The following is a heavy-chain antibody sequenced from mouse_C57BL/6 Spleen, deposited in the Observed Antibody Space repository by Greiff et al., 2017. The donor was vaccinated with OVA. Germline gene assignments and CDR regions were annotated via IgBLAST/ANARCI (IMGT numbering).Heavy chain of an antibody. CDR1: GFSLTSYG. CDR3: ARNGRYGNYFDY. J-gene: IGHJ2*01. V-gene: IGHV2-2*01. CDR2: IWSGGST. D-gene: IGHD1-1*01. Sequence: QVQLQQSGPGLVQPSQSLSITCTVSGFSLTSYGVPCVRQSPGTCLAWLGVIWSGGSTDYNAAFISRLSISKDNSKSQVFFKMNSLQADDTAIYYCARNGRYGNYFDYWGQGTTLTVSS.